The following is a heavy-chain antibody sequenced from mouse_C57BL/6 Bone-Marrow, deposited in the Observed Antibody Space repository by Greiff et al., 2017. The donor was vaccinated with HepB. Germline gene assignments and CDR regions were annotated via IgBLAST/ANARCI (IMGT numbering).Heavy chain of an antibody. CDR3: TRPSLWYPHYYAMDY. CDR1: GFTFSDAW. V-gene: IGHV6-6*01. CDR2: IRNKANNHAT. D-gene: IGHD2-1*01. Sequence: EVQLVESGGGLVQPGGSMKLSCAASGFTFSDAWMDWVRQSPEKGLEWVAEIRNKANNHATYYAESVKGRFTISRDDSKSSVYLQMNSLRAEDTGIYYCTRPSLWYPHYYAMDYWGQGTSVTVSS. J-gene: IGHJ4*01.